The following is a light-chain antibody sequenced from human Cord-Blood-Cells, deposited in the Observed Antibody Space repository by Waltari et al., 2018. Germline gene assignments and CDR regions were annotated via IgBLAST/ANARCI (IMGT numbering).Light chain of an antibody. V-gene: IGLV2-14*01. J-gene: IGLJ1*01. CDR1: SSDVRGYNY. CDR2: EVS. CDR3: SSYTSSSTLYV. Sequence: QSALTQPASVSGSPGQSITISCPGTSSDVRGYNYVSWYQQHPGKAPKLMIYEVSNRPSGVSNRFSGSKSGNTASLTISGLQAEDEADYYCSSYTSSSTLYVFGTGTKVTVL.